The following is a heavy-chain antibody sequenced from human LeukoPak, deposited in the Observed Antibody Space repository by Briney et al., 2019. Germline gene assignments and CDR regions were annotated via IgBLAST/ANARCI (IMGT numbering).Heavy chain of an antibody. CDR1: GFTFSSYA. CDR2: ISYDGSNK. J-gene: IGHJ6*02. V-gene: IGHV3-30-3*01. D-gene: IGHD2-15*01. CDR3: ARDLYPNHCSGGSCYSDYYYYYGMDV. Sequence: GGSLRLSCAASGFTFSSYAMHWVRQAPGKGLEWVAVISYDGSNKYYADSVKGRFTISRDNSKNTLYLQMNSLRAEDTAVYYCARDLYPNHCSGGSCYSDYYYYYGMDVWGQGTTVTVSS.